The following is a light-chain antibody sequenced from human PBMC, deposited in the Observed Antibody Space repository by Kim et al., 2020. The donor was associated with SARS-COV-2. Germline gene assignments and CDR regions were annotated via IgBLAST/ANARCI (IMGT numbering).Light chain of an antibody. Sequence: GQSSTITCTGASSDVESYKLVSWDQKLPGKAPKLRIYDVNRRPSGVSNRFAGSKSGNTASLTISGLQAEDGADYHCCSYAGFSTLVFGGGTQLTVL. CDR1: SSDVESYKL. V-gene: IGLV2-23*02. CDR2: DVN. CDR3: CSYAGFSTLV. J-gene: IGLJ2*01.